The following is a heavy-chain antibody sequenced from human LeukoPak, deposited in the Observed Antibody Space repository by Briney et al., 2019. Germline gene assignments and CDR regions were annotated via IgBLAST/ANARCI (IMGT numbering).Heavy chain of an antibody. CDR1: GGSFSGYY. J-gene: IGHJ5*02. Sequence: SETLSLTCAVYGGSFSGYYWSWIRQPPGKGLEWIGYVYYSGSTNYNPSLKSRVTISVDTSKNQFSLKLSSVTAADTAVYYCASLGRSSWDNWFDPWSQGTLVTVSS. D-gene: IGHD6-19*01. CDR2: VYYSGST. V-gene: IGHV4-59*08. CDR3: ASLGRSSWDNWFDP.